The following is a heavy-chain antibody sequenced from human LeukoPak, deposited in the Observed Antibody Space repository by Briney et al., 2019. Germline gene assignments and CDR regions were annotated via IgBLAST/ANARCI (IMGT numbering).Heavy chain of an antibody. CDR3: AKDSAYDSSGYFPHDALDI. V-gene: IGHV3-21*04. J-gene: IGHJ3*02. Sequence: PGGSLRLSCAASGFTFSSYSMNWVRQAPGKGLEWVSSISSSSSYIYYADSVKGRFTISRDNAKNSLYLQMNSLRAEDTAVYYCAKDSAYDSSGYFPHDALDIWGQGTMVTASS. D-gene: IGHD3-22*01. CDR2: ISSSSSYI. CDR1: GFTFSSYS.